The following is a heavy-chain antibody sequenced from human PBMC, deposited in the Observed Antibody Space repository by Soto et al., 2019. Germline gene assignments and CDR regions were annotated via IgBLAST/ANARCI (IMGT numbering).Heavy chain of an antibody. Sequence: GGSLRLSCASSGFPFSSYAMTWVRHAPGKGLDWVANIKQDGSEKYYVDSVKGRFSISRDNAKNSLYLQMNSLRAEDTAVYYCATNAYYYDTTGYYPEYFQHWGQGTLVTVSS. D-gene: IGHD3-22*01. V-gene: IGHV3-7*03. CDR1: GFPFSSYA. CDR3: ATNAYYYDTTGYYPEYFQH. CDR2: IKQDGSEK. J-gene: IGHJ1*01.